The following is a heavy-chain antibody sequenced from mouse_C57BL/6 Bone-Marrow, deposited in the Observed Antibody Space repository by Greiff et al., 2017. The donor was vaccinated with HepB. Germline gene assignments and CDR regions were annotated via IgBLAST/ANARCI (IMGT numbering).Heavy chain of an antibody. CDR3: ASPDAMDY. V-gene: IGHV5-17*01. CDR2: ISSGSSTI. Sequence: VKLVESGGGLVKPGGSLKLSCAASGFTFSDYGMHWVRQAPEKGLEWVAYISSGSSTIYYADTVKGRFTISRDNAKNTLFLQMTSLRSEDTAMYYCASPDAMDYWGQGTSVTVSS. J-gene: IGHJ4*01. CDR1: GFTFSDYG.